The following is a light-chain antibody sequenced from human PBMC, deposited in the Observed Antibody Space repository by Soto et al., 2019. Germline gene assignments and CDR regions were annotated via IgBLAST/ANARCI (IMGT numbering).Light chain of an antibody. CDR3: HQYGNSPWS. CDR2: AAY. J-gene: IGKJ1*01. CDR1: QSVYDNR. V-gene: IGKV3-20*01. Sequence: ETLLTQSPGTLSLSPGERATLSCRASQSVYDNRLAWYQHRPGQSPRVVIYAAYSRAPGIPDRFSGSASGTYFTLTISKLEPEDVAVYYCHQYGNSPWSFGQGTKVEIK.